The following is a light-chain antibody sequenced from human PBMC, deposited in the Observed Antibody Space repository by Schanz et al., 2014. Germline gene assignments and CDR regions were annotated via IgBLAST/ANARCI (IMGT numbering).Light chain of an antibody. CDR3: SSYAGSNNWV. CDR2: EGS. J-gene: IGLJ3*02. Sequence: QSALTQPASVSGSPGQSITISCTGTSSDVGSYNLVSWYQQHPGKAPKLMIYEGSKRPSGVSNRFSGSKSGNTASLTISGLQAEDEAEYYCSSYAGSNNWVFGGGTKLTVL. V-gene: IGLV2-23*01. CDR1: SSDVGSYNL.